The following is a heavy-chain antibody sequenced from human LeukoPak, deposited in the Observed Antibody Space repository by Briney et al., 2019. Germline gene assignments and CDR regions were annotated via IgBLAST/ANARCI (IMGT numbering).Heavy chain of an antibody. CDR1: GFTFSSYG. CDR2: IWYDGSNK. CDR3: ARGEGSSYYFDY. V-gene: IGHV3-33*01. J-gene: IGHJ4*02. D-gene: IGHD1-26*01. Sequence: PGRSLRLSCAASGFTFSSYGMHWVRQAPGKGLEWVAVIWYDGSNKYYADSVKGRFTISRDNSKNTLYLQMNSLRAEDTAVYYCARGEGSSYYFDYWGQGTLVTVSS.